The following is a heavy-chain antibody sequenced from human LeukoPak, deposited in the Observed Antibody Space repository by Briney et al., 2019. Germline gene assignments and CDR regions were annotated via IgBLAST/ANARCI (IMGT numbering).Heavy chain of an antibody. V-gene: IGHV4-31*03. Sequence: SETLSLTCTVSGGSISSGGYYWSWIHQHPGKGLEWIGYIYYSGSTYYNPSLKSRVTISVDTSKNQFSLKLSSVTAADTAVYCARVHQSWYFDLWGRGTLVTVSS. CDR3: ARVHQSWYFDL. CDR1: GGSISSGGYY. CDR2: IYYSGST. J-gene: IGHJ2*01.